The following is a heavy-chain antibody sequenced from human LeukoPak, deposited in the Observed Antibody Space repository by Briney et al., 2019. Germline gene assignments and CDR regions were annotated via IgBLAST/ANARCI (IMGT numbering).Heavy chain of an antibody. Sequence: PSETLSLTCTVSGGSISSGGYYWSWIRQHPGKGLEWIGYIYYSGSTYYNPSLKSRVTISVDTSKNQFSLKLSSVTAADTAVYYCARDSLEAAAGTFDYWGQGTLVTVSS. CDR3: ARDSLEAAAGTFDY. CDR1: GGSISSGGYY. CDR2: IYYSGST. J-gene: IGHJ4*02. D-gene: IGHD6-13*01. V-gene: IGHV4-31*03.